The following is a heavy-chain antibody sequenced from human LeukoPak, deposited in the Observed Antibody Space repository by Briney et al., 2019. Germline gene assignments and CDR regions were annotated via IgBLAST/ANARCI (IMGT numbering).Heavy chain of an antibody. D-gene: IGHD6-13*01. V-gene: IGHV3-7*01. Sequence: GGSLRLSCAASGFIFSDYWMSWVRQAPGKGLEWVANIKEDGSEKYYVDSVKGRFTISRDNAKNSLYLQMNRLRAEDTAIYYCARAYSSNWYDAFDLWGQGTTVTVSS. CDR1: GFIFSDYW. CDR3: ARAYSSNWYDAFDL. CDR2: IKEDGSEK. J-gene: IGHJ3*01.